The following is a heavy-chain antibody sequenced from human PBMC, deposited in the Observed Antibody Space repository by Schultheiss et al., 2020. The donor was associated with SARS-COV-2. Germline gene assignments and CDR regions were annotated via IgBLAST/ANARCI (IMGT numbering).Heavy chain of an antibody. Sequence: SETLSLTCTVSGGSISSYYWSWIRQPPGKGLEWIGSIYYSGSTYYNPSLKSRVTISVDTSKNQFSLKLSSVTAADTAVYYCARHGDSTSDFDYWGQGTLVTVSS. CDR3: ARHGDSTSDFDY. J-gene: IGHJ4*02. CDR1: GGSISSYY. D-gene: IGHD2-2*01. V-gene: IGHV4-59*08. CDR2: IYYSGST.